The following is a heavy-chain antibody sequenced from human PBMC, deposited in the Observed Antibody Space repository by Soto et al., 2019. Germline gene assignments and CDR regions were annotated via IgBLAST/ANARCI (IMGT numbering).Heavy chain of an antibody. CDR1: GGSFSGYY. CDR2: INHSGST. J-gene: IGHJ5*02. CDR3: ARGQGVRHDWFDP. V-gene: IGHV4-34*01. D-gene: IGHD3-10*01. Sequence: SETLSLTCAVYGGSFSGYYWSWIRQPPGKGLEWIGEINHSGSTNYNPSLKSRVTISVDTSKNQFSLKLSSVTAADTAVYYRARGQGVRHDWFDPWGQGTLVTVSS.